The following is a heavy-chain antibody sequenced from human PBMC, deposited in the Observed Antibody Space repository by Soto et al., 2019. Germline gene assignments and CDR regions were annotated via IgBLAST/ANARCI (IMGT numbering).Heavy chain of an antibody. CDR1: GYTFTGYY. V-gene: IGHV1-2*02. CDR3: ARVDDIGWFDP. D-gene: IGHD3-9*01. J-gene: IGHJ5*02. Sequence: ASVKVSCKASGYTFTGYYMHWLRQAPGQGLEWMGWVNPNSGGTNYAQKFQGRVTMTRDTSISTAYMELSRLRSDDTAVYYCARVDDIGWFDPWGQGTLVTVSS. CDR2: VNPNSGGT.